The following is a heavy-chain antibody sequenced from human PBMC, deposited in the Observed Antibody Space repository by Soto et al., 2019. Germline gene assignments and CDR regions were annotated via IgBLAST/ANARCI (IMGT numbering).Heavy chain of an antibody. Sequence: QVQLVQSGAEVKKPGASVRLSCKASGYTFTSYGITWVRQAPGQGLEWMGWISTYNGNTNYAQKLQGRVTMTTYTSTSTAYMELRSLRSDDTAVYYCARTDSRPQDFGYWGQGTLVTVSS. CDR1: GYTFTSYG. CDR3: ARTDSRPQDFGY. CDR2: ISTYNGNT. D-gene: IGHD6-13*01. V-gene: IGHV1-18*01. J-gene: IGHJ4*02.